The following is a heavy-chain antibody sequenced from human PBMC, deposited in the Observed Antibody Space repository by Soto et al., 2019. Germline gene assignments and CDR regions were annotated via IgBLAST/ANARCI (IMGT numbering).Heavy chain of an antibody. CDR2: ISSSSSYI. Sequence: EVQLVESGGGLVKPGGSLRLSCAASGFTFSSYSMNWVRQAPGKGLEWVSSISSSSSYIYYADSVKGRFTISRDNAKXXXXXXXXXXXXXXXXXXXXXXXXXSXXYXYGMXV. CDR1: GFTFSSYS. CDR3: XXXXXSXXYXYGMXV. V-gene: IGHV3-21*01. J-gene: IGHJ6*01.